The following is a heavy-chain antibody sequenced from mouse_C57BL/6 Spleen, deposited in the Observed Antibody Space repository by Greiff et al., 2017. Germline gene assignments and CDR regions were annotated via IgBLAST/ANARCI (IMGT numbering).Heavy chain of an antibody. CDR1: GFTFSDYY. CDR3: ARDPYDDYGSSYWYYDV. J-gene: IGHJ1*03. CDR2: INYDGSGT. V-gene: IGHV5-16*01. Sequence: EVKLVESEGGLVQPGSSMKLSCTASGFTFSDYYMAWVRQVPEKGLEWVANINYDGSGTYYLDSLKSRFIISRDNAKHILYLQLSSLQSEDTATYYCARDPYDDYGSSYWYYDVWGTATTVTVSS. D-gene: IGHD1-1*01.